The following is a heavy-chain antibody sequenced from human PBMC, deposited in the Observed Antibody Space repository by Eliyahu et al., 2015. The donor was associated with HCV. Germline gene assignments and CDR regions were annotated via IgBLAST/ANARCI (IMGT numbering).Heavy chain of an antibody. CDR2: IHHCGST. V-gene: IGHV4-59*01. CDR3: ASGGGGIAVTGTGGWFDP. Sequence: QVQLQESGPGLVKPSETLSLTCTVSGGSIXTYXWSWXRQPPGKGLQWIGGIHHCGSTNYNPPLKNRVTISIDTSKNQFSLNLTSVTAADTAMYYCASGGGGIAVTGTGGWFDPWGQGTLVTVSS. CDR1: GGSIXTYX. D-gene: IGHD6-19*01. J-gene: IGHJ5*02.